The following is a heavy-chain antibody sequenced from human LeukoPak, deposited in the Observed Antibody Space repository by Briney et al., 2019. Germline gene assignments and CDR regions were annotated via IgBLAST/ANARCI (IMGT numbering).Heavy chain of an antibody. V-gene: IGHV4-59*01. Sequence: SETLSLTCTVSGASITTYYWSWVRQPPGKGLEWIGYIFYSGSTNYNPSLKSRVTISVGPSKNQFSLKLSSVAASDTAGYYWARLSLLARTFYYWGQGALVTVSS. CDR3: ARLSLLARTFYY. D-gene: IGHD3/OR15-3a*01. CDR2: IFYSGST. CDR1: GASITTYY. J-gene: IGHJ4*02.